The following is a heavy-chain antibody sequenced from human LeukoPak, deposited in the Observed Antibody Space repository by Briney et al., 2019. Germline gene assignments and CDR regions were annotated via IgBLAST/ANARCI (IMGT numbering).Heavy chain of an antibody. CDR3: ARLFTGYYHMDV. V-gene: IGHV5-51*01. D-gene: IGHD2-15*01. CDR2: IYPGDSET. Sequence: GDSVKISCKGSGYSFETYWVAWVRQMPGRGLEYMGIIYPGDSETKHSPSFQGRITISADKSVDTAYLQWSRLEASDSAMYYCARLFTGYYHMDVWGRGTTVTVSS. J-gene: IGHJ6*03. CDR1: GYSFETYW.